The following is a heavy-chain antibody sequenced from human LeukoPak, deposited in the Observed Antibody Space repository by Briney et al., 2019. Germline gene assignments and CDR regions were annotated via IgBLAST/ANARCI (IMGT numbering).Heavy chain of an antibody. CDR1: GGSISSYY. CDR2: IYYSGST. V-gene: IGHV4-59*01. Sequence: PSETLSLTCTVSGGSISSYYWSWVRQPPGKGMEWVGYIYYSGSTNSHPSLKSRVTISVDTSKNQFSLNLNSVTAADTAVYYCARVGRGYSYGPFDSWGQGTLVTVSS. CDR3: ARVGRGYSYGPFDS. D-gene: IGHD5-18*01. J-gene: IGHJ4*02.